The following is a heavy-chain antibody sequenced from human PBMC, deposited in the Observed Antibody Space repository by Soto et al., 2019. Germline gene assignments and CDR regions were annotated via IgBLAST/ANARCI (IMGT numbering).Heavy chain of an antibody. Sequence: QVQLQESGPGLVKPSQTLSLTCTVSGGSISSGGYYWIWIRQHPGKGLEWIGYIYYSGSTYYNPSLKSRVTISVDTSKNQFSLKLSSVTAADTAVYYCARAGTYYYDSSGYSVDYWGQGTLVTVSS. D-gene: IGHD3-22*01. J-gene: IGHJ4*02. CDR3: ARAGTYYYDSSGYSVDY. V-gene: IGHV4-31*03. CDR2: IYYSGST. CDR1: GGSISSGGYY.